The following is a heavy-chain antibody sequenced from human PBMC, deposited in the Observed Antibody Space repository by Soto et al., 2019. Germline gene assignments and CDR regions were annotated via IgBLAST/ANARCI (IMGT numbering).Heavy chain of an antibody. CDR1: GGTFSSYA. CDR2: IIPIFGTA. V-gene: IGHV1-69*13. D-gene: IGHD2-2*01. CDR3: ASQYCSSTSCYENGVDY. J-gene: IGHJ4*02. Sequence: ASVKVSCKASGGTFSSYAISWVRQAPGQGLEWMGGIIPIFGTANYAQKFQGRVTIIADESTSTAYMELSSLRSEDTAVYYCASQYCSSTSCYENGVDYWGQGTLVTVSS.